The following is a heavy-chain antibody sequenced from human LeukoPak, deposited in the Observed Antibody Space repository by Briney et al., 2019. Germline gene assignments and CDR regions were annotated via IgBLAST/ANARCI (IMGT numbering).Heavy chain of an antibody. J-gene: IGHJ6*03. D-gene: IGHD2-2*01. Sequence: PSETLSLTCAVYGGSFSGYYWSWIRQPPGKGLEWIGEINHSGSTNYNPSLKSRVTISVDTSKNQFSLKLSSVTAADTAVYYCARGFRLSCSSTSCYWRDYYYYMDVWGKGTTVTVSS. CDR3: ARGFRLSCSSTSCYWRDYYYYMDV. CDR2: INHSGST. V-gene: IGHV4-34*01. CDR1: GGSFSGYY.